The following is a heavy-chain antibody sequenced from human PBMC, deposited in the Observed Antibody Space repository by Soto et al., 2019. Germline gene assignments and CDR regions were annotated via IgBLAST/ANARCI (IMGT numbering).Heavy chain of an antibody. Sequence: ASVKVSCKASGYTFSSYDINWVRQAPGQGLEWMGWMNPDSGNTGYAQKFQGRVTMTRDFFKSTAYMELSSLRSEDTAVYYCARRARMVPQLWLPFDLRAQGSLVTVPS. D-gene: IGHD5-18*01. CDR1: GYTFSSYD. CDR3: ARRARMVPQLWLPFDL. CDR2: MNPDSGNT. J-gene: IGHJ4*02. V-gene: IGHV1-8*01.